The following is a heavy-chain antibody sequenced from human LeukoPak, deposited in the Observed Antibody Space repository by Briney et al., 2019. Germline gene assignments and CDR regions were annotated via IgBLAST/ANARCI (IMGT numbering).Heavy chain of an antibody. CDR2: IYHSGST. Sequence: PSETLSLTCAVSGYSISSGYYWGWIRQPPGKGLEWIGSIYHSGSTYYNPSLKSRVTISVDTSKNQFSLKLSSVTAADTAVYYCARAAAGTRSEEGYYYYYMDVRGKGTTVTVSS. CDR3: ARAAAGTRSEEGYYYYYMDV. CDR1: GYSISSGYY. D-gene: IGHD6-13*01. V-gene: IGHV4-38-2*01. J-gene: IGHJ6*03.